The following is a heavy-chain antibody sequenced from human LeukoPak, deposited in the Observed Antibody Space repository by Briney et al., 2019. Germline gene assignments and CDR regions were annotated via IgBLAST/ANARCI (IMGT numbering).Heavy chain of an antibody. V-gene: IGHV4-59*01. J-gene: IGHJ6*04. CDR2: IYYSGST. CDR1: GGSISSYY. Sequence: SETLSLTCTVSGGSISSYYWSWIRQPPGKGLKWIGYIYYSGSTNYNPSLKSRVTISVDTSKNQFSLKLSSVTAADTAVYYCARVTTVTTCVGCRGMDVWGKGTTVTVSS. CDR3: ARVTTVTTCVGCRGMDV. D-gene: IGHD4-17*01.